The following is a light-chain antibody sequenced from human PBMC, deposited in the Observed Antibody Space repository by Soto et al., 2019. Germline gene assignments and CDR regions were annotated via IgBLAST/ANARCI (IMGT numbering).Light chain of an antibody. CDR2: AAS. CDR1: QTISSY. CDR3: QQSYITPRT. Sequence: DIQMTQSPSSLSASLGDSVSITCRASQTISSYLKWYQQKPGTAPKLLIYAASTLQTGVPSSFSGSGSGTDFPLTISSLHPEDYATYYCQQSYITPRTFGQGTKVEIK. J-gene: IGKJ1*01. V-gene: IGKV1-39*01.